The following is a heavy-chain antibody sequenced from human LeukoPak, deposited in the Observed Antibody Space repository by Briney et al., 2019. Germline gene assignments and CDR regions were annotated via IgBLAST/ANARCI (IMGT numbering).Heavy chain of an antibody. CDR3: AKGGRGYSYGSFDY. Sequence: PGGSLRLSCVASGFTFSSYGMHWVRQAPGKGLEWVAFIRYDGSNKYYADSVKGRFTISRDNSKNTLYLQMNSLRAEDTAVYYCAKGGRGYSYGSFDYWGQGTLVTVSS. V-gene: IGHV3-30*02. J-gene: IGHJ4*02. CDR2: IRYDGSNK. CDR1: GFTFSSYG. D-gene: IGHD5-18*01.